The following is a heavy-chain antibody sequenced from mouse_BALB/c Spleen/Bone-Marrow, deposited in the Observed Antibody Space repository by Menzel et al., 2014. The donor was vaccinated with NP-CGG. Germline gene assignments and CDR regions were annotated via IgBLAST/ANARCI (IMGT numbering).Heavy chain of an antibody. CDR2: INPYNDGT. CDR3: TRIYYDYDGVWFAY. V-gene: IGHV1-14*01. CDR1: GYTFTSYF. Sequence: EVKLQESGPELVKPGASVKMPCKASGYTFTSYFMHWVKQRPGQGLEWIGYINPYNDGTKYNEKFKGKATLTSDKSSSTAYMELSSLTSEDSAVYYCTRIYYDYDGVWFAYWGQGTLVTVSA. D-gene: IGHD2-4*01. J-gene: IGHJ3*01.